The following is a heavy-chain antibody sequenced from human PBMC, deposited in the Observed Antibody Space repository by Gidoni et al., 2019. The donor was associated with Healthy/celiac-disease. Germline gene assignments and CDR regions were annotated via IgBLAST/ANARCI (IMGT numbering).Heavy chain of an antibody. D-gene: IGHD2-2*01. CDR2: ISSSSSYR. J-gene: IGHJ6*02. CDR1: GFTFSSYS. Sequence: EVQLVESGGGLVKPGGSLRLSCAASGFTFSSYSMNWVRQAPGKGLEWVSSISSSSSYRYYADSVKGRFTISRDNAKNSLYLQMNSLRAEDTAVYYCARDGANIVVVPAATSLDYGMDVWGQGTTVTVSS. V-gene: IGHV3-21*01. CDR3: ARDGANIVVVPAATSLDYGMDV.